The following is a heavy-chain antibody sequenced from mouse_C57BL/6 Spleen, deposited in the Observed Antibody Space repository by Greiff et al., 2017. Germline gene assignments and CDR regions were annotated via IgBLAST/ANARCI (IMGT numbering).Heavy chain of an antibody. J-gene: IGHJ3*01. V-gene: IGHV1-52*01. CDR2: IDPSDSET. Sequence: QVQLQQPGAELVRPGSSVKLSCKASGYTFTSYWMHWVKQRPIQGLEWIGNIDPSDSETHYNQKFKDKATLTVDKSSSTAYMQLSSLTSEDSAVXSCARSNYGYSWFAYWGQGTLVTVSA. CDR3: ARSNYGYSWFAY. CDR1: GYTFTSYW. D-gene: IGHD2-2*01.